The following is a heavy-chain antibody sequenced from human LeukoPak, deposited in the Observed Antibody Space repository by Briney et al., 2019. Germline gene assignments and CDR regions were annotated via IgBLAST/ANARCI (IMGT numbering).Heavy chain of an antibody. CDR1: GYTFASYG. CDR2: INPNSGGT. Sequence: ASVKVSCKASGYTFASYGINWVRQAPGQGLEWMGWINPNSGGTNYAQKFRGRVTMTRDTSISTAYMELSRLRSDDTAVYYCARFCSGGSCFLKAFDYWGQGTLVTVSS. J-gene: IGHJ4*02. CDR3: ARFCSGGSCFLKAFDY. D-gene: IGHD2-15*01. V-gene: IGHV1-2*02.